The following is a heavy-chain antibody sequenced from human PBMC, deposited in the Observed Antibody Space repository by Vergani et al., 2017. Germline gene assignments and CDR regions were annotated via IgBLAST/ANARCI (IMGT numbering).Heavy chain of an antibody. CDR3: ARIALIAQSGMDV. CDR1: GGSISSSSYY. CDR2: IYYSGST. D-gene: IGHD2-15*01. Sequence: QLRLQESGPGLVKPSETLSLTCTVSGGSISSSSYYWGWIRQHPGKGLEWIGYIYYSGSTYYNPSLKSRVTISVDTSKNQFSLKLSSVTAADTAVYYCARIALIAQSGMDVWGQGTTVTVSS. J-gene: IGHJ6*02. V-gene: IGHV4-31*03.